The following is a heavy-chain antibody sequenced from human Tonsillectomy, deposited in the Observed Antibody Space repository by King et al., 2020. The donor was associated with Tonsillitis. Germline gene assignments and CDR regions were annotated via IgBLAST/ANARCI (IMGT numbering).Heavy chain of an antibody. CDR1: GFTFSSYA. CDR3: AKPRTACSRDYLDY. D-gene: IGHD3-10*01. J-gene: IGHJ4*02. Sequence: VQLVESGGGLVQPGGSLRLSCAASGFTFSSYAMSWVRQAPGKGLEWVSVIYSGGSSTYYADSVKGRFTISRDNSKNTLYLQMNSLRAEDTAVYYCAKPRTACSRDYLDYWGQGTLVTFSA. V-gene: IGHV3-23*03. CDR2: IYSGGSST.